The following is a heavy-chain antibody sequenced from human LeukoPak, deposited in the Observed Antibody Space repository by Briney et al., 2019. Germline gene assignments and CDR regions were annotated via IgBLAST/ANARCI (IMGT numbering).Heavy chain of an antibody. CDR1: GGSFSSYY. CDR2: INHSGST. J-gene: IGHJ4*02. Sequence: SETLSLTCAVYGGSFSSYYWSWIRQPPGKGLEWIGEINHSGSTNYNPSLKSRVTISVDTSKNQFSLKLSSVTAADTAVYYCARGSRTYYDILTAYSYWAQATLVTFSS. D-gene: IGHD3-9*01. V-gene: IGHV4-34*01. CDR3: ARGSRTYYDILTAYSY.